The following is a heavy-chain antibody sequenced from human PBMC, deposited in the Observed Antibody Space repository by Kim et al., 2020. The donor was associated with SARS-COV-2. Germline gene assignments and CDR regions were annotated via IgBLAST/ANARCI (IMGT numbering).Heavy chain of an antibody. J-gene: IGHJ6*02. CDR1: GGSISIRTYY. CDR3: ATDPTGTVAPNYSYYGMDV. D-gene: IGHD2-21*01. Sequence: SETLSLTCTVSGGSISIRTYYWGWIRQPPGKGLEWIGNIYYSGSTFYNPSLKSRVTISVDMSKNQFSLQLSSVTAADTAVYFCATDPTGTVAPNYSYYGMDVWGQGTTVTVSS. CDR2: IYYSGST. V-gene: IGHV4-39*07.